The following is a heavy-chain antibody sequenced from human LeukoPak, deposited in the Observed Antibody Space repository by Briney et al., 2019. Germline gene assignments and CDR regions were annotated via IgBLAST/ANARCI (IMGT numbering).Heavy chain of an antibody. V-gene: IGHV1-18*01. CDR3: ARGRVLRYFDWTSTTGWFDP. Sequence: ASVKVSCKASGYTFTSYGISWVRQAPGQGLEWMGWISAYNGNINYAQKLQGRVTMTTDTSTSTAYMELRSLRSDDTAVYYCARGRVLRYFDWTSTTGWFDPWGQGTLVTVSS. J-gene: IGHJ5*02. CDR1: GYTFTSYG. D-gene: IGHD3-9*01. CDR2: ISAYNGNI.